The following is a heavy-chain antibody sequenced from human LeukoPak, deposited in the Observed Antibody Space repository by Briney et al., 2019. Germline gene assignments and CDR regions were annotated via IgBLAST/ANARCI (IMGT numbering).Heavy chain of an antibody. D-gene: IGHD3-22*01. CDR3: AREGVDYYDSSGYLASFDY. Sequence: GGSLRLSCAASGFTFSNYMMHWVRQAPGKGLEWVAVISYDGSNKYYADSVKGRFTISRDNSKNTLYLQMNSLRAEDTAVYYCAREGVDYYDSSGYLASFDYWGQGTLVTVSS. CDR1: GFTFSNYM. V-gene: IGHV3-30-3*01. CDR2: ISYDGSNK. J-gene: IGHJ4*02.